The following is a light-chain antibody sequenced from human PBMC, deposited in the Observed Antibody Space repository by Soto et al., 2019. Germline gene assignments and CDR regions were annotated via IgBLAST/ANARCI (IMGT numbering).Light chain of an antibody. V-gene: IGLV2-11*01. CDR2: DVN. Sequence: QSALTQPRSVSGSPGQSVTLSCTGTSSDVGGYHYVSWYQHHPGKAPKIIIFDVNQRPSGVPDRFSGSKSGNTASLTISGIQTEDEDDDYCCSYAGSYTLVFGGGTKVTVL. CDR3: CSYAGSYTLV. CDR1: SSDVGGYHY. J-gene: IGLJ2*01.